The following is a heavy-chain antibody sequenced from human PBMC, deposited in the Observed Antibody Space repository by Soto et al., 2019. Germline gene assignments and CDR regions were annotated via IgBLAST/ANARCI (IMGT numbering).Heavy chain of an antibody. CDR3: ARVMVRGVFDY. CDR2: IYYSGST. V-gene: IGHV4-59*08. D-gene: IGHD3-10*01. J-gene: IGHJ4*02. CDR1: GGSISSYY. Sequence: SETLSLTCTVSGGSISSYYWSWIRQPPGKGLEWIGYIYYSGSTNYNPSLKSRVTISVDTSKNQFSLKLSSVTAADTAVYYCARVMVRGVFDYWGQGTLVTVSS.